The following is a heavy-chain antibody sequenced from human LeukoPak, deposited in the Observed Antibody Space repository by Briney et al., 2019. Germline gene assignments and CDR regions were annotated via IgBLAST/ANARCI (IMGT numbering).Heavy chain of an antibody. CDR2: MNPNSGNT. CDR3: ARGALPAALRGGLYYYYYMDV. V-gene: IGHV1-8*03. D-gene: IGHD2-2*01. CDR1: GGTFSSYA. Sequence: GSSVKVSCKASGGTFSSYAISWVRQAPGQGLEWMGWMNPNSGNTGYAQKFQGRVTITRNTSISTAYMELSSLRSEDTAVYYCARGALPAALRGGLYYYYYMDVWGKGTTVTVSS. J-gene: IGHJ6*03.